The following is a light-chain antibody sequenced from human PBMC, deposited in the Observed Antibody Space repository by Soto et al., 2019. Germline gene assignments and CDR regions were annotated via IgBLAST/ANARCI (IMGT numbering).Light chain of an antibody. CDR2: WAS. V-gene: IGKV4-1*01. J-gene: IGKJ1*01. CDR1: QSVLYSSNNKNY. CDR3: QQYCSTHWT. Sequence: DIVMTQSPDSLAVSLGERATINCKSSQSVLYSSNNKNYLAWYQQKPGQPPKLLIYWASTRESGVPDRFSGSGSGTEFTLTISSLQAEDVAVYYCQQYCSTHWTFGQGTKVEIK.